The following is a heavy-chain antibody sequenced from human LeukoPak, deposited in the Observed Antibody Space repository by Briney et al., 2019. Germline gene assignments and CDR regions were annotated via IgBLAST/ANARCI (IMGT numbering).Heavy chain of an antibody. V-gene: IGHV4-59*08. J-gene: IGHJ4*02. D-gene: IGHD2-15*01. CDR2: IYYSGST. Sequence: SETLSLTCTVSGGSISSYYWSWIRQPPRKGLEWIGYIYYSGSTNYNPSLKSRVTISVDTSKNQFSLKLSSVTAADTAVYYCARHSRVVAASPSHIDYWGQGTLVTVSS. CDR1: GGSISSYY. CDR3: ARHSRVVAASPSHIDY.